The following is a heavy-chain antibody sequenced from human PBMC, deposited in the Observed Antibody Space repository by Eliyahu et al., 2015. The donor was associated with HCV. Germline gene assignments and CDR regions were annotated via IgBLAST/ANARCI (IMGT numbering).Heavy chain of an antibody. J-gene: IGHJ5*02. CDR1: GGSISSGXYY. CDR2: SYXTGGT. V-gene: IGHV4-31*03. D-gene: IGHD2-8*02. CDR3: ARDFGYCNGGDCPRWFDP. Sequence: QLQLQESGPGLVKPSQTLSLTCTVSGGSISSGXYYXNWVRQPPXKGREWIGHSYXTGGTFYXPXLKSRVTXSVDTSRNQFSLRLTSVTAADTALYFCARDFGYCNGGDCPRWFDPWGQGTLVTVSS.